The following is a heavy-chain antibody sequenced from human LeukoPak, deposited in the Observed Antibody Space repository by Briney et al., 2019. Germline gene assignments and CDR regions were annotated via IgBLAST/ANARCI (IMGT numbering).Heavy chain of an antibody. D-gene: IGHD7-27*01. CDR1: GYTFTSYD. CDR3: ARGPPNWGYDS. V-gene: IGHV1-8*01. CDR2: MSPNSGDT. J-gene: IGHJ4*02. Sequence: GASVTVSCTASGYTFTSYDFNWVRQAPGQRPERMGWMSPNSGDTGYAQKFQDRVTMTRNTSISTAYMELSSLRSDDTAVYYCARGPPNWGYDSWGPGTLVTVSS.